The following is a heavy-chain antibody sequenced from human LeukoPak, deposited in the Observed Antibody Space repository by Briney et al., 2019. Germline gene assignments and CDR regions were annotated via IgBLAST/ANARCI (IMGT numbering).Heavy chain of an antibody. CDR2: SSAYNGNT. CDR3: ARRVRFQKYGSNWQNTPPYYSYYMDV. CDR1: GYTFTSYG. D-gene: IGHD6-13*01. J-gene: IGHJ6*03. V-gene: IGHV1-18*01. Sequence: GASVKVSCKASGYTFTSYGISWVRQAPGQGLEWIGWSSAYNGNTRYSQKLQDRVTMATDTSTSTAHLVLRSLRSDDTAVYYCARRVRFQKYGSNWQNTPPYYSYYMDVWGKGTTVTISS.